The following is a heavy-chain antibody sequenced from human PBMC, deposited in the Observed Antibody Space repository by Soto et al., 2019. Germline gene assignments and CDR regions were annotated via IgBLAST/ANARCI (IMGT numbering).Heavy chain of an antibody. Sequence: NPSETLSLTCTVSGGAISIYNWKWIRQLPGKGLEWIGYVYRSGSTSYNPSLQSRVTISVDTSKNQFSLNLRNVTAADTAVYYCAREDSSGWYRAFDSWGQGTLVTVSS. J-gene: IGHJ4*02. V-gene: IGHV4-59*01. CDR3: AREDSSGWYRAFDS. CDR1: GGAISIYN. CDR2: VYRSGST. D-gene: IGHD6-19*01.